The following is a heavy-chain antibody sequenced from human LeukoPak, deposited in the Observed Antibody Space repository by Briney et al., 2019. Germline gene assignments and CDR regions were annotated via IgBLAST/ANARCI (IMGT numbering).Heavy chain of an antibody. Sequence: GGSLRLSCAASGFSFSSYAMSWVRQAPGKGLEWVSAISTSGYTTYYADSVKGRFTISRDNSKNTLYLQMNSLRAEDTAVYYCAKDGDSSGYPNWFDPWGQGTLVTVSS. CDR3: AKDGDSSGYPNWFDP. J-gene: IGHJ5*02. CDR1: GFSFSSYA. CDR2: ISTSGYTT. D-gene: IGHD3-22*01. V-gene: IGHV3-23*01.